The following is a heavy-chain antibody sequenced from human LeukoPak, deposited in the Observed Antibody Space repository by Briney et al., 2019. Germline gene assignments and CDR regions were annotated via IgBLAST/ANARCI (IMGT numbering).Heavy chain of an antibody. CDR3: ARDTYYYDSSGYYYVDY. CDR1: GYTFTSYG. V-gene: IGHV1-18*01. CDR2: ISAYNGNT. J-gene: IGHJ4*02. D-gene: IGHD3-22*01. Sequence: ASVKVSCKVSGYTFTSYGISWVRQAPGQGLEWMGWISAYNGNTNYAQKLQGRVTMTTDTSTSTAYMELRSLRSDDTAVYYCARDTYYYDSSGYYYVDYWGQGTLVTVSS.